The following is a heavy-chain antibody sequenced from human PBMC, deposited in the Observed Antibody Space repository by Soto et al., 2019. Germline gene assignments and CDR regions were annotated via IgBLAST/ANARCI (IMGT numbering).Heavy chain of an antibody. CDR1: GGSIHSYF. Sequence: SETLSLTCTVSGGSIHSYFWGWIRQPPGKGLEYIGHVHYTGMTDYNPSFNSRVTISVDMPKNQFSLNLNSVTAADTAVYYCARHENGGTYPLAYWGQGALVTVS. V-gene: IGHV4-59*08. CDR2: VHYTGMT. J-gene: IGHJ4*02. CDR3: ARHENGGTYPLAY. D-gene: IGHD1-26*01.